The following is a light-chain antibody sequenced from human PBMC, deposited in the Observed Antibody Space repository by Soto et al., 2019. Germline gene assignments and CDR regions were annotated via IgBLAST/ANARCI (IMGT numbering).Light chain of an antibody. Sequence: QSVLTQPPSASGSPGQSVTLSCTGTSSDVGGYNYVSWYQQHPGKAPKLIIYEVSKRPSGVPDRFSGSKSGNTASLTVSGLQAEDEADYYCSSYAGSNNFVFGTGTKLTVL. CDR1: SSDVGGYNY. CDR2: EVS. V-gene: IGLV2-8*01. CDR3: SSYAGSNNFV. J-gene: IGLJ1*01.